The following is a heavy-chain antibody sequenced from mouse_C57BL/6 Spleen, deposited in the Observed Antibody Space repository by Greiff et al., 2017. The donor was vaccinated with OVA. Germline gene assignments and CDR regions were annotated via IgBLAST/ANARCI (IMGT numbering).Heavy chain of an antibody. J-gene: IGHJ3*01. Sequence: VQLQQPGAELVRPGSSVKLSCKASGYTFTSYWMHWVKQRPIQGLEWIGNIDPSDSETHYNQKFKDKATLTVDKSSSTAYMQLSSLTSEDSAVYYCARGGDYDYDFAYWGQGTLVTVSA. D-gene: IGHD2-4*01. CDR3: ARGGDYDYDFAY. CDR1: GYTFTSYW. CDR2: IDPSDSET. V-gene: IGHV1-52*01.